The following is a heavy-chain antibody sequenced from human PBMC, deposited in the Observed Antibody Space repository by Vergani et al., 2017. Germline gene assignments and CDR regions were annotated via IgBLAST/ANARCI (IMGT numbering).Heavy chain of an antibody. J-gene: IGHJ5*02. CDR1: GYSFTSYW. Sequence: EVQLVQSGAEVKKPGESLKISCKGSGYSFTSYWIGWVRQMPGKGLEWMGIIYPGDSDTRYSPSFQGQVTISADKSISTAYLQWSSLKASDTAMYYCARDRGRITIFGVFGTNWFDPWGQGTLVTVSS. CDR2: IYPGDSDT. CDR3: ARDRGRITIFGVFGTNWFDP. D-gene: IGHD3-3*01. V-gene: IGHV5-51*01.